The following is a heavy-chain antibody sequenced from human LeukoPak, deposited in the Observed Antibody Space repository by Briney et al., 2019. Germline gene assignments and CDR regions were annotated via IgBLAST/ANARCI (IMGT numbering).Heavy chain of an antibody. D-gene: IGHD6-13*01. CDR1: GITFSSYA. CDR2: ISGSGGST. V-gene: IGHV3-23*01. CDR3: ARGIAAAGTQGTIDY. Sequence: PGGSLRLSCAASGITFSSYALTWVRQAPGMGLDWVSAISGSGGSTYYADSVKGRFTISRDNSKNTLYLQMNSLRPEDTAFYYCARGIAAAGTQGTIDYWGQGTLVTVSS. J-gene: IGHJ4*02.